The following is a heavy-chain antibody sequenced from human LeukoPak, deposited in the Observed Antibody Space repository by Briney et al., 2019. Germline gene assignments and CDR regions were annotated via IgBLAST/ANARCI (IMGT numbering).Heavy chain of an antibody. CDR3: ARGSHDYGDH. D-gene: IGHD4-17*01. J-gene: IGHJ1*01. CDR2: INHSGST. Sequence: SETLSLTCAVYGGSFSGYYWSWIRQPPGKGLEWIGEINHSGSTNYNPSLKSRVTISVDTSKNQFSLKLSSVTAADTAVYYCARGSHDYGDHWGQGTLVTVSS. V-gene: IGHV4-34*01. CDR1: GGSFSGYY.